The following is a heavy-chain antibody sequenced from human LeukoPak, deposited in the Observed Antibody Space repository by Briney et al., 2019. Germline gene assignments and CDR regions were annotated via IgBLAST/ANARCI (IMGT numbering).Heavy chain of an antibody. CDR2: TYYRSKWYN. Sequence: SQTLSLTCAIYGDSVSSNRAAWNWIRQSPSRGLEWLGRTYYRSKWYNDYALSVKSRITINPDTSKNQFSLQLRSVTPEDTAVYYCARGVSNTRGDWFDSWGQGTLVTVSS. D-gene: IGHD2-2*01. V-gene: IGHV6-1*01. CDR1: GDSVSSNRAA. CDR3: ARGVSNTRGDWFDS. J-gene: IGHJ5*01.